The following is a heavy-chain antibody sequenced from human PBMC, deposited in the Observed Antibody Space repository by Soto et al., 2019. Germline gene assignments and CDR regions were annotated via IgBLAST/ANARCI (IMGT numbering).Heavy chain of an antibody. D-gene: IGHD3-3*01. V-gene: IGHV3-33*01. CDR2: IRFDGSNK. CDR1: GFTFSSYG. CDR3: ARDLDVWSGYYLFDY. Sequence: QVQLVESGGGVVQPGRSLRLSCAASGFTFSSYGMHWVRQAPGKGLEWVAVIRFDGSNKYYADSVKGRFTISRDNSKNTLYLQMNSLRAEDTAIYYCARDLDVWSGYYLFDYWGQGTLVTVSS. J-gene: IGHJ4*02.